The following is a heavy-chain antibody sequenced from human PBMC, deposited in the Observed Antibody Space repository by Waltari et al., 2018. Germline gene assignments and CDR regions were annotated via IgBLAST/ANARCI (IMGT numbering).Heavy chain of an antibody. CDR1: GESLSGYF. D-gene: IGHD4-17*01. V-gene: IGHV4-34*01. CDR3: ARGPMLDYGDNSGHYYYGLDV. J-gene: IGHJ6*02. CDR2: ISHSRST. Sequence: QVQLQQWGAGLLKPSETLSLTCAVYGESLSGYFWRWTRQPPGKGREWIGEISHSRSTNFNPSLKNRVTISVDTSKRQFSLKLSSVTAADAAVYFCARGPMLDYGDNSGHYYYGLDVWGQGTTVIVSS.